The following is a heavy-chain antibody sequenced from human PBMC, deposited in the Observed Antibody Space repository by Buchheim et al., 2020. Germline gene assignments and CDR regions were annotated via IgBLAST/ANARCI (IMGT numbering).Heavy chain of an antibody. CDR2: IYPGDSDT. Sequence: EVQLLQSGAEVKKPGESLKISCKGSGYSFSNYWIGWVRQMPGKGLEWMGIIYPGDSDTRYSPSFRGQVTISADKSISTAYLQWSSLKASDSAMFYCVRQSSSNWYNWFDPWGQGTL. D-gene: IGHD6-13*01. V-gene: IGHV5-51*01. CDR1: GYSFSNYW. J-gene: IGHJ5*02. CDR3: VRQSSSNWYNWFDP.